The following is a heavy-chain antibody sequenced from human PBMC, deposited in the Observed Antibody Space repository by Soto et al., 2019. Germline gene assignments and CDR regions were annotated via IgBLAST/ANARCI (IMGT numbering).Heavy chain of an antibody. CDR2: ISSSSSYI. D-gene: IGHD6-19*01. CDR1: GFTFSSYS. J-gene: IGHJ6*03. CDR3: ARAIPISYSSGWSYYYYMDV. V-gene: IGHV3-21*01. Sequence: GGSLRLSCAASGFTFSSYSMNWVRQAPGKGLEWVSSISSSSSYIYYADSVKGRFTISRDNAKNSLYLQMNSLRAEDTAVYYCARAIPISYSSGWSYYYYMDVWGKGTTVTVSS.